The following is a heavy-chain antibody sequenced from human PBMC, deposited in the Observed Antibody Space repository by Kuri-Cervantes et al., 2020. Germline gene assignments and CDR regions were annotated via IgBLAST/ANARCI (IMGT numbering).Heavy chain of an antibody. D-gene: IGHD3-10*01. V-gene: IGHV3-53*05. CDR3: TTVRC. Sequence: ESLKISCAASGFTVSSNYMSWVRQAPGKGLEWVSVIYSCGSTYYADSVKGRFTISRDNSKNTLYLQMNSLRAEDTAVYYCTTVRCWGQGTLVTVSS. CDR2: IYSCGST. CDR1: GFTVSSNY. J-gene: IGHJ4*02.